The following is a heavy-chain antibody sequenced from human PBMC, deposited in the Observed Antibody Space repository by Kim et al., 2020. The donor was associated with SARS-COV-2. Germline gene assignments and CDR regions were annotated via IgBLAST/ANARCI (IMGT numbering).Heavy chain of an antibody. V-gene: IGHV3-73*01. CDR1: GFTFSGSA. CDR2: IRSKANSYAT. CDR3: TRVPGTTVASWASFD. J-gene: IGHJ3*02. Sequence: GGSLRLSCAASGFTFSGSAMHWVRQASGKGLEWVGRIRSKANSYATAYAASVKGRISISRDDSKNTAYLQINSPENEDTAEYYCTRVPGTTVASWASFD. D-gene: IGHD1-1*01.